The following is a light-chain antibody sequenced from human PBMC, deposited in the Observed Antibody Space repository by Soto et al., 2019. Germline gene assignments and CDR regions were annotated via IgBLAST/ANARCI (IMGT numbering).Light chain of an antibody. J-gene: IGKJ1*01. V-gene: IGKV1-5*01. CDR1: QSINNW. CDR2: DAS. CDR3: QQYDSYSPT. Sequence: DIQMTQSPPTLSASVGDRVTITCRASQSINNWLAWYQQKPGKAPNLLIYDASSLVSGVPSRFSGSGSGTEFTLTISSLQPDDFATYHCQQYDSYSPTFGQGTKVEIK.